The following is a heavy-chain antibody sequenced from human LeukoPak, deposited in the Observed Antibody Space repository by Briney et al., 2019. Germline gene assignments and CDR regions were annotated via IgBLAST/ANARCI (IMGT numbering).Heavy chain of an antibody. D-gene: IGHD3-16*01. V-gene: IGHV3-23*01. CDR2: ISGGGDRT. J-gene: IGHJ4*02. CDR1: GFTFSSYV. CDR3: AKEGGVATRPGNYFDY. Sequence: PGGSLRPSCAASGFTFSSYVMSWVRQAPGKGLEWVSGISGGGDRTYHADSVKGRFTISRDNSKNTLYLQMNSLRAEDTAKYYCAKEGGVATRPGNYFDYWGQGNLVIVSS.